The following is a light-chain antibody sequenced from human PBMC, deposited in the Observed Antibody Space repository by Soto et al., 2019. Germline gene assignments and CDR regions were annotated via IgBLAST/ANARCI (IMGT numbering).Light chain of an antibody. Sequence: DIQMTQSPSTLSASVGDRVTITCRASQSISSWLAWYQQKPGKAPKLLMQKASSLESGGPSRFSGSGSGTEFTLTISSLQPDDFATYYCQQYSIFSLTFGGGTKVEIK. CDR1: QSISSW. CDR3: QQYSIFSLT. V-gene: IGKV1-5*03. CDR2: KAS. J-gene: IGKJ4*01.